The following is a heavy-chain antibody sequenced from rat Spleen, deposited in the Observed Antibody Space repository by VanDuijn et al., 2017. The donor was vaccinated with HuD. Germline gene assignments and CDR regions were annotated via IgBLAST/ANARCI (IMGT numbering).Heavy chain of an antibody. V-gene: IGHV5-62*01. CDR1: GFTFSSYL. Sequence: VQLVESGGGLVQPGESLKLSCSASGFTFSSYLMHWIRQVPGKGLDWVAYISSSSGTVYADAVKGRFTISRDNAKNTLYLQLNSLRSEDTAIYYCVRNDYPGITGVMDAWGQGVSVTVSS. D-gene: IGHD1-4*01. CDR3: VRNDYPGITGVMDA. J-gene: IGHJ4*01. CDR2: ISSSSGT.